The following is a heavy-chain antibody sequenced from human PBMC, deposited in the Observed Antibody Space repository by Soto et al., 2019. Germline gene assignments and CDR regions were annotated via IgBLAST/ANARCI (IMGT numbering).Heavy chain of an antibody. V-gene: IGHV4-59*08. Sequence: PSETLSLTCTVSGGSISSYYWSWIRQPPGKGLEWIGYIYYSGSTNYNPSLKSRVTISVDTSKNQLSLKLSSVTAADTAVYYCARQLDIAVAGTFGYWGQGTLVTVSS. J-gene: IGHJ4*02. D-gene: IGHD6-19*01. CDR2: IYYSGST. CDR3: ARQLDIAVAGTFGY. CDR1: GGSISSYY.